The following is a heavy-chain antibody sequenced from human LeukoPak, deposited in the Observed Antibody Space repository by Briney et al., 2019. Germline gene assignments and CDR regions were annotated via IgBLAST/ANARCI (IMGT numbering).Heavy chain of an antibody. CDR1: GGSISSYY. CDR3: AREGIAATQEI. CDR2: IYYSGST. D-gene: IGHD6-13*01. V-gene: IGHV4-59*12. J-gene: IGHJ4*02. Sequence: SETLSLTCTVSGGSISSYYWSWIRQPPGKGLEWIGSIYYSGSTYYNPSLKSRVTISLDTSKNQFSLKLSSVTAADTAVYYCAREGIAATQEIWGQGTLVTVSS.